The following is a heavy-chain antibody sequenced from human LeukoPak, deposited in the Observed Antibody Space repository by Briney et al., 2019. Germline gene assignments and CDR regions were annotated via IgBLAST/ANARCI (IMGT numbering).Heavy chain of an antibody. J-gene: IGHJ4*02. CDR2: IYYSGST. CDR3: ARAFSLYSSSWYVPFGPVDY. CDR1: GGSISSSSYY. D-gene: IGHD6-13*01. Sequence: SETLSLTCTVSGGSISSSSYYWGWIRQPPGKGLEWIGSIYYSGSTYYNPSLKSRVTISVDTSKNQFSLKLSSVTAADTAVYYCARAFSLYSSSWYVPFGPVDYWGQGTLVTVSS. V-gene: IGHV4-39*07.